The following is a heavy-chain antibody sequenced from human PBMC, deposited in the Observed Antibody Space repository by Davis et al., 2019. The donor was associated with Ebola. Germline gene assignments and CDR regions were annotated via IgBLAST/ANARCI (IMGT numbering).Heavy chain of an antibody. V-gene: IGHV1-2*02. Sequence: ASVKVSCKASGYTFTGYYMHWVRPAPGQGLEWMGWINPNSGGTNYAQKFQGRVTMTRDTSISTAYMELSRLRSDDTDVYYCARVGVLYSSSNWFDPWGQGTLVTVSS. CDR3: ARVGVLYSSSNWFDP. CDR2: INPNSGGT. J-gene: IGHJ5*02. D-gene: IGHD6-6*01. CDR1: GYTFTGYY.